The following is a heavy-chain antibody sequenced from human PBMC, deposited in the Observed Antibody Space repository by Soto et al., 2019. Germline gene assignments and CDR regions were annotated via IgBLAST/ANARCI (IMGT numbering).Heavy chain of an antibody. Sequence: WGSLRLSCAASGFTFISYSINFFRHAPWKWLEWVSSISSSSSYIYYADSVKGRFTISRDNAKNSLYLQMNSLRAEDTAVYYCARELFGYSSSWYEIWDYWGQGTLVTVSS. CDR2: ISSSSSYI. CDR1: GFTFISYS. D-gene: IGHD6-13*01. V-gene: IGHV3-21*01. J-gene: IGHJ4*02. CDR3: ARELFGYSSSWYEIWDY.